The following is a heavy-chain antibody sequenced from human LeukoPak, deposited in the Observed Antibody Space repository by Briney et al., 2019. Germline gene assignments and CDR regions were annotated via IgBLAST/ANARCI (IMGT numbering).Heavy chain of an antibody. J-gene: IGHJ4*02. D-gene: IGHD6-13*01. Sequence: SETLSLTCAVYGGSFSGYYWSWIRQPPGKGLEWIGEINHSGSTNYNPSLKSRVPISVDTSKNQFSLKLSSVTAADTAVYYCARLQQQLRNRAGLDYWGQGTLVTVSS. CDR1: GGSFSGYY. CDR3: ARLQQQLRNRAGLDY. CDR2: INHSGST. V-gene: IGHV4-34*01.